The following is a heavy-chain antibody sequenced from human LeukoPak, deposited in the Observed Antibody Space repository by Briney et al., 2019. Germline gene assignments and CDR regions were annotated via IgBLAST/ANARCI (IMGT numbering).Heavy chain of an antibody. Sequence: PSETLSLTCTVSGVSISSYYWSWIRQPPGQGLEWIGYIYYSGSTNYNPSLKSRVTISVDTSKNQFSLKLSSVTAADTAVYYCASGPAPPYYYYYGMDVWGQGTTVTVSS. J-gene: IGHJ6*02. CDR1: GVSISSYY. V-gene: IGHV4-59*08. CDR3: ASGPAPPYYYYYGMDV. CDR2: IYYSGST.